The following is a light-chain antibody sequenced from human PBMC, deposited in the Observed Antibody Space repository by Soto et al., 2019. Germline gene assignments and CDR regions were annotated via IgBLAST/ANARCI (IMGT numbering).Light chain of an antibody. V-gene: IGKV1-5*03. CDR1: QSVDYW. J-gene: IGKJ1*01. CDR2: KAS. CDR3: QQYNGFSRT. Sequence: DLHTTQSPSTLSASAGDRVNITCRASQSVDYWLAWYQQKPGKPPKLLIYKASSLETGVPPRFTGSGSGTEFTLTISSLQVDDFATYYCQQYNGFSRTLGQGTKVDIK.